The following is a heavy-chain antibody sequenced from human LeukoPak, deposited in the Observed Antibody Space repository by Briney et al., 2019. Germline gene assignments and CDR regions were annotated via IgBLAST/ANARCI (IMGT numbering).Heavy chain of an antibody. J-gene: IGHJ4*02. CDR1: GFTFNNAW. CDR3: AKDDAGWSRDY. Sequence: GGSLRLSCAASGFTFNNAWMSWVRQAPGKGLEWVSSISSGSTYIYYPDSVKGRFTISRDNAKNSLFLQMNSLRAEDTAVYYCAKDDAGWSRDYWGQGTLVTVSS. D-gene: IGHD6-19*01. V-gene: IGHV3-21*01. CDR2: ISSGSTYI.